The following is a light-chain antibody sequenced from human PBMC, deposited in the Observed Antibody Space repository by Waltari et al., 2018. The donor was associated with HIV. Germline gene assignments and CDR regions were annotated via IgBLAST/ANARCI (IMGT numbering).Light chain of an antibody. CDR3: QQFSITPIT. CDR2: WAS. V-gene: IGKV4-1*01. CDR1: QSALSRRDNNNY. Sequence: DIVVTQSPDSLPVSLGERATINCKSSQSALSRRDNNNYLAWYQQKPGQPPRLLIYWASIRESGVPDRFSGSGSGTDFTLTISSLQAEDVAVYYCQQFSITPITFGQGTRLEI. J-gene: IGKJ5*01.